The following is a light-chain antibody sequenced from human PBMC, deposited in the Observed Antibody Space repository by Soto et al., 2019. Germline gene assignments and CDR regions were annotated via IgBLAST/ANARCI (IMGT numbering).Light chain of an antibody. CDR2: KAS. CDR1: QSVSSG. Sequence: DIQMTQSPSTLSASVGDRVTITCRASQSVSSGLAWYQHKPGKAPNLLIYKASSLESGVPSRFSGRESGTGFPSTLRSPQPGDFANFFRQQLHNYPPTFGGGTKVVIQ. J-gene: IGKJ4*01. CDR3: QQLHNYPPT. V-gene: IGKV1-5*03.